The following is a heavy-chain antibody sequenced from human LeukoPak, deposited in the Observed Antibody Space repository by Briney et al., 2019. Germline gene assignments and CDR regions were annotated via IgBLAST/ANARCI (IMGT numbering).Heavy chain of an antibody. CDR2: ISYDGSNK. Sequence: GRSLRLSCAASGFTFSSYAMHWVRQAPGKGLEWVAVISYDGSNKYYADSVKGRFTISRDNAKNSLYLQMSSLRAEDTAVYYCAREGVDIVTYDYWGQGTLVTVSS. D-gene: IGHD5-12*01. V-gene: IGHV3-30*04. J-gene: IGHJ4*02. CDR3: AREGVDIVTYDY. CDR1: GFTFSSYA.